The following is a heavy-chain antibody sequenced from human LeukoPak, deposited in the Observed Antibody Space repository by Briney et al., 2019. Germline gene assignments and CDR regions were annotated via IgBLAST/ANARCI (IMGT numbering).Heavy chain of an antibody. D-gene: IGHD2-15*01. J-gene: IGHJ6*03. Sequence: ASVKVSCKASGYTFSSYDINWVRQASGQGLEWMGWTNPNSGNTGYAQKFQGRVTMTRNTSINTAYMELSSLRSEDTAVYYCVRCYSAYYYYYMDVWGKGTTVTISS. CDR2: TNPNSGNT. V-gene: IGHV1-8*01. CDR1: GYTFSSYD. CDR3: VRCYSAYYYYYMDV.